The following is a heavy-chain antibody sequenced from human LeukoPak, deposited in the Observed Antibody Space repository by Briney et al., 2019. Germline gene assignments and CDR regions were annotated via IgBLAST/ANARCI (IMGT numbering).Heavy chain of an antibody. Sequence: GGSLRLSCAASGFTFSTYSMNWVRQAPRKGLEWVSYISSSSSTIYYADSVKGRFTISRDNGKNSLYLQMDSLRDEDTAVYYCARGRPFHFDYWGQGTLVTVSS. CDR1: GFTFSTYS. D-gene: IGHD1-1*01. V-gene: IGHV3-48*02. J-gene: IGHJ4*02. CDR2: ISSSSSTI. CDR3: ARGRPFHFDY.